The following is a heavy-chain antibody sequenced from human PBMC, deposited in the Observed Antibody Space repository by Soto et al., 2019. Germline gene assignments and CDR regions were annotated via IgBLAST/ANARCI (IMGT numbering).Heavy chain of an antibody. J-gene: IGHJ6*02. CDR1: GYSFTSYW. D-gene: IGHD3-10*01. CDR3: ARAMLRGKNYSGVDV. V-gene: IGHV5-51*03. Sequence: EVQLVQSGAEVKKPGESLKISCKGSGYSFTSYWIGWVRQMPGKGLEWMGIIYPGDSDTRYSPSFQGQVTISADKSTSTASLQWSTLKASDTAMYYCARAMLRGKNYSGVDVWGQATTVTVSS. CDR2: IYPGDSDT.